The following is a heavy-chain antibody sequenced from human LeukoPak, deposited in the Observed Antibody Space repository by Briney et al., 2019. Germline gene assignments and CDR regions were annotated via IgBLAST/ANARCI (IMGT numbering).Heavy chain of an antibody. J-gene: IGHJ4*02. Sequence: PGGSLRLSCAASGFTFSTHWMHWVRQAPGKGLVWVSRIDNDGTSTTYADSVKGRFTISRDNAKNTVFLQMNSLRAEDTAVYYCTFPLASRWGRGTLVTVSS. CDR2: IDNDGTST. V-gene: IGHV3-74*01. D-gene: IGHD5-24*01. CDR1: GFTFSTHW. CDR3: TFPLASR.